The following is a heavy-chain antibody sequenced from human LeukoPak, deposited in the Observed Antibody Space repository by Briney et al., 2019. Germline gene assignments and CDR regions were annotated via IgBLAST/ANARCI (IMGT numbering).Heavy chain of an antibody. D-gene: IGHD2-8*01. J-gene: IGHJ4*02. CDR1: GGTFSSYA. V-gene: IGHV1-69*05. CDR3: APMVNAEQKRGEFDY. CDR2: IIPIFGTA. Sequence: SVKVSCKASGGTFSSYAISWVRQAPGQGLKWMGGIIPIFGTANYAQKFQGRVTITTDESTSTAYMELSSLRSEDTAVYYCAPMVNAEQKRGEFDYWGQGTLVTVSS.